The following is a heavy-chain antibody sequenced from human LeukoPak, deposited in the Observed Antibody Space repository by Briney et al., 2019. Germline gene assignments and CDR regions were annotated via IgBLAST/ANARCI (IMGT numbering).Heavy chain of an antibody. Sequence: GGSLRLSCAASGFTFSSYAMSWVRQAPGKGLEWVANIKQDGSEKYYVASVKGRFTISRDNAKNSLYLQMNSLRAEDTAVYYCARDQYSSPLWGYYYYGMDVWGQGTTVTVSS. CDR2: IKQDGSEK. CDR3: ARDQYSSPLWGYYYYGMDV. CDR1: GFTFSSYA. D-gene: IGHD6-6*01. J-gene: IGHJ6*02. V-gene: IGHV3-7*01.